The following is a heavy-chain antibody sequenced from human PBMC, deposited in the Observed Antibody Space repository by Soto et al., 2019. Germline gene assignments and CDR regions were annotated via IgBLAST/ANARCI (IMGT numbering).Heavy chain of an antibody. CDR2: INPSGGST. V-gene: IGHV1-46*01. CDR3: ARDGKDTAMVTSYYYYMDV. CDR1: GYTFTSYY. Sequence: ASVKVSCKASGYTFTSYYMHWVRQAPGQGLEWMGIINPSGGSTSYAQKFQGRVTMTRDTSTSTVYMELSSLRSEDTAVYYCARDGKDTAMVTSYYYYMDVWGKGPTVTVSS. J-gene: IGHJ6*03. D-gene: IGHD5-18*01.